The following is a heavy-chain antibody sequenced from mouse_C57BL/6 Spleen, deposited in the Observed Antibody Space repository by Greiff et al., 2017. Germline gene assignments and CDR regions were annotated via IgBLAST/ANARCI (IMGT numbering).Heavy chain of an antibody. V-gene: IGHV1-80*01. CDR3: ARNQLGYFDV. J-gene: IGHJ1*03. CDR2: IYPGDGDT. CDR1: GYAFSSYW. Sequence: VQLVESGAELVKPGASVKISCKASGYAFSSYWMNWVKQRPGKGLEWIGQIYPGDGDTNYNGKFKGKATLTADKSSSTAYMQLSSLTSEDSAVYFCARNQLGYFDVWGTGTTVTVSS.